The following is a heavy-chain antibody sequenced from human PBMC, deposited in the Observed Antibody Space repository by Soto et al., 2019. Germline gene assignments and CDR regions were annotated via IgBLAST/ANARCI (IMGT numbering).Heavy chain of an antibody. CDR2: ISYDGSNK. Sequence: GCLRLSCAASGFAFSRYAVHWVRQAPGKGLEWVAVISYDGSNKYYADSVKGRFTISRDNSKNTLYLQMNSLRAEDTAVYYCAKDRAPKEPGADYWGQGTLVTVSS. CDR1: GFAFSRYA. V-gene: IGHV3-30*18. J-gene: IGHJ4*02. CDR3: AKDRAPKEPGADY.